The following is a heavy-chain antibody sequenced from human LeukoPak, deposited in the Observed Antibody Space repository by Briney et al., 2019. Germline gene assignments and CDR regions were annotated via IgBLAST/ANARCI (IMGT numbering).Heavy chain of an antibody. CDR3: ARDLDYGDYHFDY. D-gene: IGHD4-17*01. Sequence: GGSLRLSCAASGFTFSNYWMHWVRQAPGKGLVWVSRINSDGSSTNYADSVKGRFTISRDNANNTLYLQMSSLRAGDTAVYYCARDLDYGDYHFDYWGQGTLVTVSS. CDR1: GFTFSNYW. CDR2: INSDGSST. J-gene: IGHJ4*02. V-gene: IGHV3-74*01.